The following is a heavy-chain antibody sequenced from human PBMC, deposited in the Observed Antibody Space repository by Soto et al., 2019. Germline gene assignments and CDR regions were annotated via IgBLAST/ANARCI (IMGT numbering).Heavy chain of an antibody. J-gene: IGHJ4*02. V-gene: IGHV4-61*01. CDR3: ARVPLRYSSSHNFDS. CDR1: GASVSSGSFY. CDR2: IYNNETF. D-gene: IGHD6-19*01. Sequence: SETLSLTCSVSGASVSSGSFYWSWIRQPPGRGLEWIGFIYNNETFNYNPSLKSRVTLSVDTSKHQFSLKLSSVTAADTAVYYCARVPLRYSSSHNFDSWGQGALVTVSS.